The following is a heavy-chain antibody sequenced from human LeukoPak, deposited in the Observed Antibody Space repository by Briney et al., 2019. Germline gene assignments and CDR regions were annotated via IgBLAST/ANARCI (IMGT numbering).Heavy chain of an antibody. J-gene: IGHJ4*02. CDR3: AKSLRIQLWSHYFDY. CDR1: GFTFSSHA. Sequence: PGGALRLSCAASGFTFSSHAMSWVRQAPGKGLEWVSAISGSGGSTYYADSVKGRFTISRDNSKNTLYLQMNSLRAEDTAVYYCAKSLRIQLWSHYFDYWGQGTLVTVSS. CDR2: ISGSGGST. D-gene: IGHD5-18*01. V-gene: IGHV3-23*01.